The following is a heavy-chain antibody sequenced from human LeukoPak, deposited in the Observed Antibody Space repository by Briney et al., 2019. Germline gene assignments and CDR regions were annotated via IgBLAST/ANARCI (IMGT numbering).Heavy chain of an antibody. J-gene: IGHJ4*02. CDR2: IYHSGST. CDR3: ARVLYYYDSSGYYSFDY. CDR1: GGSISSGDYS. V-gene: IGHV4-30-2*01. D-gene: IGHD3-22*01. Sequence: SETLSLTCAVSGGSISSGDYSWSWIRQPPGKGLEWIGYIYHSGSTYYNPSLKSRVTISVDRSKNQFSLKLSSVTAADTAVYYCARVLYYYDSSGYYSFDYWGQGTLVTVSS.